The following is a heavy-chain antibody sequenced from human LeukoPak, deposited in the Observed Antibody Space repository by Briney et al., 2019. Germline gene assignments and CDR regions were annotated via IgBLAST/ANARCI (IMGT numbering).Heavy chain of an antibody. D-gene: IGHD3-22*01. Sequence: ASVTVSCKASGYTFTSYGISWVRQAPGQGLEWMGWISAYNGNTNYAQKLQGRVTMTTDTSTSTAYMELRSLRSDDTAVYYCARGSYYYDSSGYYSSYYGMDVWGQGTTVTVSS. CDR1: GYTFTSYG. J-gene: IGHJ6*02. CDR3: ARGSYYYDSSGYYSSYYGMDV. CDR2: ISAYNGNT. V-gene: IGHV1-18*01.